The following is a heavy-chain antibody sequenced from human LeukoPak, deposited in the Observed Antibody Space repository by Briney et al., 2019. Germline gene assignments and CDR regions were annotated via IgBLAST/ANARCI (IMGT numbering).Heavy chain of an antibody. CDR3: ARVAGSIDY. J-gene: IGHJ4*02. Sequence: GASVKVSCKASGYTFTTYDINWVRQATGQGLEWMGWMNPNSGYTGYAQKFQCRVTITRDTSISTAYMELSSLRSEDTAVYYCARVAGSIDYWGQGTLVTVSS. CDR2: MNPNSGYT. CDR1: GYTFTTYD. D-gene: IGHD6-19*01. V-gene: IGHV1-8*03.